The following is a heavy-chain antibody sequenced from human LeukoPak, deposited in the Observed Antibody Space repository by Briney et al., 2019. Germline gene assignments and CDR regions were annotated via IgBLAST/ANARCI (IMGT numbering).Heavy chain of an antibody. CDR2: IIPIFDTA. CDR1: GGTFSNYA. V-gene: IGHV1-69*13. Sequence: EASVKVSCKASGGTFSNYAISWVRQAPGQGLEWMGGIIPIFDTANYAQNFQGGVTITADESTSTAYMELSSLRSDDTAVYYCARVSGYSSSWYPLDYWGQGTLVTVSS. J-gene: IGHJ4*02. D-gene: IGHD6-13*01. CDR3: ARVSGYSSSWYPLDY.